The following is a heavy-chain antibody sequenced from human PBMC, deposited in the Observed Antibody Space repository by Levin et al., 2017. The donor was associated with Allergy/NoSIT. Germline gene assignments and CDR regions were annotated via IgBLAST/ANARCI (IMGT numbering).Heavy chain of an antibody. J-gene: IGHJ4*02. CDR3: ARVNGYCSSTSCYAGLCDY. V-gene: IGHV3-30-3*01. D-gene: IGHD2-2*01. CDR1: GFTFSSYA. Sequence: GESLKISCAASGFTFSSYAMHWVRQAPGKGLEWVAVISYDGSNKYYADSVKGRFTISRDNSKNTLYLQMNSLRAEDTAVYYCARVNGYCSSTSCYAGLCDYWGQGTLVTVSS. CDR2: ISYDGSNK.